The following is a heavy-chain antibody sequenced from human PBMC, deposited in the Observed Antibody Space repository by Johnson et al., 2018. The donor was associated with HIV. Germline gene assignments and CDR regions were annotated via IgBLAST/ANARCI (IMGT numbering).Heavy chain of an antibody. D-gene: IGHD6-19*01. J-gene: IGHJ3*02. V-gene: IGHV3-30*04. CDR2: ISYDGSKK. CDR3: ARDNGAVAGPEGAFDI. Sequence: QMQLVESGGGVVQPGRSLRLSCAASGFTFSSYAMHWVRQAPGKGLEWVAVISYDGSKKYYADSVKGRFTISRDNSKNTLYLQMNSLRPEDTALYYCARDNGAVAGPEGAFDIWGQGTMVTVSS. CDR1: GFTFSSYA.